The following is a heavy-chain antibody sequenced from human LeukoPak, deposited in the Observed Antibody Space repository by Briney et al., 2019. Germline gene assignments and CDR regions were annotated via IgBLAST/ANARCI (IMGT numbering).Heavy chain of an antibody. Sequence: GGSLRLSCAASGFTFRSYWMSWVRQAPGKGLEWVANIKQDGSEKYYVDSVKGRFTISRDNAKNSLYLQMNSLRDEDTAVYYCARADSSIAARLSRSSIFNYYYYMDVWGKGTTVTVSS. CDR1: GFTFRSYW. J-gene: IGHJ6*03. V-gene: IGHV3-7*01. CDR3: ARADSSIAARLSRSSIFNYYYYMDV. CDR2: IKQDGSEK. D-gene: IGHD6-6*01.